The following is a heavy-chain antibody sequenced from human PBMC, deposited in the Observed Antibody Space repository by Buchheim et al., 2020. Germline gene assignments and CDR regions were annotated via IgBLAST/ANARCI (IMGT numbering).Heavy chain of an antibody. V-gene: IGHV2-70*13. CDR1: GLSLRNIGVS. D-gene: IGHD5-24*01. CDR2: IDWDDGK. Sequence: QVSLRESGPAQVRTTETPTLTCTVSGLSLRNIGVSVSWIRQPPGKPLQWLARIDWDDGKYYNTSLETRLTVSKRTSKKQVVLTLTNVDPADTATYYCARENDYNALDSWGQGTL. J-gene: IGHJ4*02. CDR3: ARENDYNALDS.